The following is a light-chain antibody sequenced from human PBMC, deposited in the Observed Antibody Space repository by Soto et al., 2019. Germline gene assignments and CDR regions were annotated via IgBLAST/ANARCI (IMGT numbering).Light chain of an antibody. CDR1: SSNIGSKT. CDR2: NSY. CDR3: AAWDASLNGYV. V-gene: IGLV1-44*01. Sequence: QSALTQPPSASGTPEQRGTLSCSGSSSNIGSKTVSWYQQLPGTVPKLLIYNSYQRPSGVLDRFSGSKSGTSASLAISGLQSEDEADYYCAAWDASLNGYVFGAGAKLTVL. J-gene: IGLJ1*01.